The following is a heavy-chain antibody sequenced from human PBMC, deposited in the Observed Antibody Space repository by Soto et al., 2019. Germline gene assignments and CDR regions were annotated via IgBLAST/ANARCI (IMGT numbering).Heavy chain of an antibody. J-gene: IGHJ2*01. CDR3: ARDSGMRYFDI. CDR2: ISYDGSNK. V-gene: IGHV3-30-3*01. CDR1: GFTFSSYA. Sequence: QVQLVESGGGVVQPGRSLRLSCAASGFTFSSYAMHWVRQAPGKGLEWVAVISYDGSNKYYADSVKGRFTISRDNSKNTLYLQMNSLRAEDTAVYYCARDSGMRYFDIWGRGTLVTVSS.